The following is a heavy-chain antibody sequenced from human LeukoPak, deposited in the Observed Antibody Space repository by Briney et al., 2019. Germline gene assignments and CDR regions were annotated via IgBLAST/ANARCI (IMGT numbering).Heavy chain of an antibody. CDR2: INPNSGGT. D-gene: IGHD6-19*01. J-gene: IGHJ4*02. V-gene: IGHV1-2*04. CDR3: ARVSSPGVYSSGWYYFDY. Sequence: GASVKVSCKASGYTFTGYYMHWVRQAPGQGLEWMGWINPNSGGTNYAQKFQGWVTMTRDTSISTAYMELSRLRSDDTAVYYCARVSSPGVYSSGWYYFDYWGQGTLVTVSS. CDR1: GYTFTGYY.